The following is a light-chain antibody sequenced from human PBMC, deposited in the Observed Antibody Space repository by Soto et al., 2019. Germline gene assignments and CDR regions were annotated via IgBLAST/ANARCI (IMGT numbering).Light chain of an antibody. CDR3: CLYIGGSSYV. V-gene: IGLV2-23*01. J-gene: IGLJ1*01. Sequence: QSALAQPGAVSGSPGQSITISCNGTSGFVGRFSLVSWYQQHPGKAPQVMISEGHRRPSGVPDRFSGSPSVNSASLTISGLQADDEADYCCCLYIGGSSYVFGTGTKVTGL. CDR2: EGH. CDR1: SGFVGRFSL.